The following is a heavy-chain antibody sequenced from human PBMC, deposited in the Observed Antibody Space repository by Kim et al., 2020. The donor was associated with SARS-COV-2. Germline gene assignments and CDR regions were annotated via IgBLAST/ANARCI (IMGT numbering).Heavy chain of an antibody. J-gene: IGHJ4*02. V-gene: IGHV4-34*01. D-gene: IGHD1-26*01. CDR2: INHSGST. Sequence: SETLSLTCAVYGGSFSGYYWSWIRQPPGKGLEWIGEINHSGSTNYNPSLKSRVTISVDTSKNQFSLKLSSVTAADTAVYYCARSFLRGSYLAFDYWGQGTLVTVSS. CDR1: GGSFSGYY. CDR3: ARSFLRGSYLAFDY.